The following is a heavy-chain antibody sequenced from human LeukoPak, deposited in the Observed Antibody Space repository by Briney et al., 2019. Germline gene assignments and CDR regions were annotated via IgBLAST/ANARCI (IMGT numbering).Heavy chain of an antibody. Sequence: HPGGSLRLSCAASGFTFSSYAMSWVRQAPGKGLEWVSAISGSGGSTYYADSVKGRFTISRDNSKNTLYLQMNSLRAEDTAVYYCAKDSNIVLMVYAPDAFDIWGQGTMVTVSS. CDR3: AKDSNIVLMVYAPDAFDI. CDR2: ISGSGGST. CDR1: GFTFSSYA. V-gene: IGHV3-23*01. D-gene: IGHD2-8*01. J-gene: IGHJ3*02.